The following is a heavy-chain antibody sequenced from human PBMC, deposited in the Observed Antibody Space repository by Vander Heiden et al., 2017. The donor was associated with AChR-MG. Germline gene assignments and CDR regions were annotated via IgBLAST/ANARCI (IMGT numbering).Heavy chain of an antibody. CDR2: IGWNGHNT. V-gene: IGHV3-43*01. CDR3: AKGQGLSIAS. CDR1: GFTFDNLA. Sequence: EVQLVDSGGVVIQPGWSLRLSCPASGFTFDNLAMHWGRQAPGKGLEWVSVIGWNGHNTYYADSVKGRFTISRDNRKKYLYLQMSSLRPEDTALYYCAKGQGLSIASWGQGTLVTVSS. J-gene: IGHJ5*01. D-gene: IGHD3-16*02.